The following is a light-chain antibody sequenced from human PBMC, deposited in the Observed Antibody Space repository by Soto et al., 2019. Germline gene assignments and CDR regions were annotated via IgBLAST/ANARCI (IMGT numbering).Light chain of an antibody. V-gene: IGLV4-60*02. CDR1: SGHSTYI. Sequence: QSVLTQSSSASACLGSSVELTCILSSGHSTYIIAWHQQQPGKAPRFLMTLDRSGSYNRGSGVPDRFSGSSSGADRYLTISNLQFEDEGDYYCETWYSNTHKVFGGGTKVTVL. CDR3: ETWYSNTHKV. CDR2: LDRSGSY. J-gene: IGLJ3*02.